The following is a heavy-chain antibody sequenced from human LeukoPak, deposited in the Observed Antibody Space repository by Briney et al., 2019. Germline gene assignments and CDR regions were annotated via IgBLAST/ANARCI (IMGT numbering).Heavy chain of an antibody. CDR3: ARDLRGKDDY. J-gene: IGHJ4*02. CDR1: GYTFTGYH. V-gene: IGHV1-2*02. D-gene: IGHD1-26*01. Sequence: ASVKVSCKASGYTFTGYHVHWVRQAPGQGLEWIGWINPNSGGRKYAQKFQDRVTLTRDTSISTAYMELSGLRSDDTAVYYCARDLRGKDDYWGQGTLVTVSS. CDR2: INPNSGGR.